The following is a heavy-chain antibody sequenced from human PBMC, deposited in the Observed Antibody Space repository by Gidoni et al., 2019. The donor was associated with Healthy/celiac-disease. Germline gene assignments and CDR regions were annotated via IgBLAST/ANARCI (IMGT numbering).Heavy chain of an antibody. CDR1: GGSISSSSYY. V-gene: IGHV4-39*01. J-gene: IGHJ3*02. Sequence: QLQLQQSGPGLVTPSETLSPTCTVSGGSISSSSYYWGWSRQPPGKGLEWIGSIYYSGSTYYNPALKSRVTISVDTSKNQFSLKLSSVTAADTAVYYCARRQAGVITGTPGAFDIWGQGTMVTVSS. D-gene: IGHD1-20*01. CDR3: ARRQAGVITGTPGAFDI. CDR2: IYYSGST.